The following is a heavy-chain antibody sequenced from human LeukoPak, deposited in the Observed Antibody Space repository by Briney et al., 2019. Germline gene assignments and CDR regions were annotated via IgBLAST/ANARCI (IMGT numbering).Heavy chain of an antibody. D-gene: IGHD3-22*01. CDR3: ARRAGDYSHPYDY. CDR1: GFTVSSNS. J-gene: IGHJ4*02. CDR2: IYSGGST. Sequence: RGSLRLSCAASGFTVSSNSMSWVRQAPGKGLEWVSFIYSGGSTQYSDSVKGRFTISRDNSKNTLYLQMNSLRAEDTAVYYCARRAGDYSHPYDYWGQGTLVTVSS. V-gene: IGHV3-53*01.